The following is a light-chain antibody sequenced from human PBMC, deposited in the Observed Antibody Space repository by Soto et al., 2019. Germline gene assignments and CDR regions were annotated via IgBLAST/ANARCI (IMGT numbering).Light chain of an antibody. CDR3: QQRSNWPPTWT. CDR2: DAS. CDR1: QSVSSY. J-gene: IGKJ1*01. V-gene: IGKV3-11*01. Sequence: EIVLTPSPGSLSLSPGERATLYCRASQSVSSYLAWYQQKPGQAPRLLIYDASNRATGIPARFSGSGSGTDFTLTISSLEPEDFAVYYCQQRSNWPPTWTFGQGPKVDIK.